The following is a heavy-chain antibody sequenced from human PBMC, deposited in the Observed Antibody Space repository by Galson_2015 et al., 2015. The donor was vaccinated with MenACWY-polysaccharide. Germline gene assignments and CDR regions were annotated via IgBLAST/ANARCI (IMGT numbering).Heavy chain of an antibody. Sequence: SVKVSCAASGYTFSSYGISWVRQAPGQGLEWMGGISAYSGNTKYSQKFQGRVTITRDTSASTAYMELNSLRSKDTAVYYCAMASVFGVQGYYYYYYIHVWGKGTTVTVSS. J-gene: IGHJ6*03. CDR3: AMASVFGVQGYYYYYYIHV. V-gene: IGHV1-18*01. D-gene: IGHD1-14*01. CDR1: GYTFSSYG. CDR2: ISAYSGNT.